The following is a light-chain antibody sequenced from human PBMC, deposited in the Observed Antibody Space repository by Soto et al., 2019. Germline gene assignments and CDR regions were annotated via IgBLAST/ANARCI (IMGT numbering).Light chain of an antibody. CDR2: GDN. Sequence: QSVLTQPASVSGSPGQSITISCAGSSSNIGSHPVNWYQQLPGTAPKLLLYGDNQRPSGVPDRFSASKSGASASLAISGLQSEDEATYYCASWDNSLNGLYVFGAGTKVTVL. CDR3: ASWDNSLNGLYV. J-gene: IGLJ1*01. V-gene: IGLV1-44*01. CDR1: SSNIGSHP.